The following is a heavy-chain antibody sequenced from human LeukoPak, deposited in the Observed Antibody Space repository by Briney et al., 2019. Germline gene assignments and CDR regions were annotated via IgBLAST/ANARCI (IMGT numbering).Heavy chain of an antibody. Sequence: SETLSLTCTVSGGSISTYYWSWIRQPAGKGLEWIGRIYTSGSTNYNPSLKSRVTMSVDTSKNQFSLKLSSVTAADTAIYFCAGDRNYDHAFDIWGQGTMVTVSS. J-gene: IGHJ3*02. CDR3: AGDRNYDHAFDI. V-gene: IGHV4-4*07. CDR2: IYTSGST. D-gene: IGHD3-22*01. CDR1: GGSISTYY.